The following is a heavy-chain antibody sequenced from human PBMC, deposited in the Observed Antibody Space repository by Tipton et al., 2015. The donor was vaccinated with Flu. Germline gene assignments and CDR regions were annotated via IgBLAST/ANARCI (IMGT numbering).Heavy chain of an antibody. Sequence: QMQLVQSGAEVKKPGSSVKVSCKASGGTFSSYAISWVRQAPGQGLEWMGRIIPILGIANYAQKFQGRVTITADKSTSTAYMELSSLRSEDTAVYYCARDRGKSGYYGSGSSMTHDYWGQGTLVTVSS. CDR3: ARDRGKSGYYGSGSSMTHDY. CDR2: IIPILGIA. J-gene: IGHJ4*02. CDR1: GGTFSSYA. D-gene: IGHD3-10*01. V-gene: IGHV1-69*09.